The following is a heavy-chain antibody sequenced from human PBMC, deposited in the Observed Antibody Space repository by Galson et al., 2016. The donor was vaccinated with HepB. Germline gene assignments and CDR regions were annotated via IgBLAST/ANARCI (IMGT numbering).Heavy chain of an antibody. CDR1: GFTVSNNY. V-gene: IGHV3-66*02. Sequence: SLRLSCAASGFTVSNNYMTWVRQAPGKGLEYVSVIYSGGTTYYADFVKGRFTISRDNSQNSLFLQMNTLRAEDTAVYFCVRGVYGDHGWFDYWGQGTLVTVS. D-gene: IGHD4-17*01. J-gene: IGHJ4*02. CDR3: VRGVYGDHGWFDY. CDR2: IYSGGTT.